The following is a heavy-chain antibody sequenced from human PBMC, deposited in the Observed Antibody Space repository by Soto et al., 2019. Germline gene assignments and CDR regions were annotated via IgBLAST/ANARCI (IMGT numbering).Heavy chain of an antibody. CDR2: IFHSGST. V-gene: IGHV4-31*03. D-gene: IGHD3-10*01. J-gene: IGHJ3*02. CDR1: GDSISSGGYY. Sequence: KASETPSLTCTVSGDSISSGGYYWSWIHQPPGKGLEWIGHIFHSGSTYYNPSLRSRLSMSVDTTKNQFFLNLNSVTAADTAVYFCARDDYYGSGSNAYDIWGQGTMVTVSS. CDR3: ARDDYYGSGSNAYDI.